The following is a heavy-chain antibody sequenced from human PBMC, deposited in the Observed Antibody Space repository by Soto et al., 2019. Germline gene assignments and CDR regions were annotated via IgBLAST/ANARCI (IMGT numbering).Heavy chain of an antibody. V-gene: IGHV3-74*01. J-gene: IGHJ4*01. CDR1: GFTFSSYW. CDR2: INSDGSST. Sequence: GGSLRLSCAASGFTFSSYWMHWVRQAPGKGLVWVSRINSDGSSTSYADSVKGRFTISRDNAKNTLYLQMNSLRAEDTAVYYCARTQGSGWYRGIDFDYWGQGTLVTVSS. D-gene: IGHD6-19*01. CDR3: ARTQGSGWYRGIDFDY.